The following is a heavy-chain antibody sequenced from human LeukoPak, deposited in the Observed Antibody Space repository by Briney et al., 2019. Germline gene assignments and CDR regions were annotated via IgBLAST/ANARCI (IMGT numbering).Heavy chain of an antibody. CDR3: ATSGGPLNWFDP. J-gene: IGHJ5*02. CDR1: GYSISSGYY. CDR2: IYHSGST. V-gene: IGHV4-38-2*02. Sequence: SETLSLTCTVSGYSISSGYYWGWIRQPPGKGLEWIGSIYHSGSTYYNPSLKSRVTISVDTSKNQFSLKLSSVTAADTAVYYCATSGGPLNWFDPWGQGTLVTVSS.